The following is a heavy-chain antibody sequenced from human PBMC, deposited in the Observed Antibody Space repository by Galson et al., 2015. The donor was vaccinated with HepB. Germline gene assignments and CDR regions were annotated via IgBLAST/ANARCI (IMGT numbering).Heavy chain of an antibody. J-gene: IGHJ5*02. V-gene: IGHV3-33*01. CDR2: IWYDGSNK. Sequence: SLRLSCAASGFTFSSYGMHWVRQAPGKGLEWVAVIWYDGSNKYYADSVKGRFTISRDNSKNTLYLQMNSLRAEDTAVYYCARDEVVVVAATGWNWFDPWGQGTLVTVSS. CDR3: ARDEVVVVAATGWNWFDP. D-gene: IGHD2-15*01. CDR1: GFTFSSYG.